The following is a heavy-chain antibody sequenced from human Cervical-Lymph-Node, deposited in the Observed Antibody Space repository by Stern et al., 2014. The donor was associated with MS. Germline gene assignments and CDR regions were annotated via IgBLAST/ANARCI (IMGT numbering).Heavy chain of an antibody. Sequence: QLVQSGPEVKKPGASVKVSCKASRFSFPGSAIQWVRQARGQRLEWIGWIVVASGKAEYGQNFQERVTITGDRSTNTAYMELTSLTFEDTAVYYCASGTADYPLYWGQGTLVTVSS. J-gene: IGHJ4*02. CDR1: RFSFPGSA. CDR3: ASGTADYPLY. D-gene: IGHD3-10*01. CDR2: IVVASGKA. V-gene: IGHV1-58*02.